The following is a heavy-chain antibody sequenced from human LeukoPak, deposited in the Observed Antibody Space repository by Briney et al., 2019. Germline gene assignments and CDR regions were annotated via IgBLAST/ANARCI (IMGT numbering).Heavy chain of an antibody. CDR2: ISSSSSYI. V-gene: IGHV3-21*01. CDR3: ASLLHRIRRNWNTAPGGDYYYMDV. CDR1: GFTFSSYS. J-gene: IGHJ6*03. D-gene: IGHD1-20*01. Sequence: PGGSLRLSCAASGFTFSSYSMNWVRQAPGKGLEWVSSISSSSSYIYYADSVKGRFTISRDNAKNSLYLQMNSLRAEDTAVYYCASLLHRIRRNWNTAPGGDYYYMDVWGKGTTVTVSS.